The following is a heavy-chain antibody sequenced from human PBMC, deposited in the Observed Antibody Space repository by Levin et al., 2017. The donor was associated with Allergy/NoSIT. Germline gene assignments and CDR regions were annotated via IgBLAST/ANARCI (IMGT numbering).Heavy chain of an antibody. D-gene: IGHD6-25*01. CDR2: INPSGST. Sequence: SETLSLTCAVYGGSFSGYYWSWNRQPPGKGLEWIGEINPSGSTNYNPSLKSRLTIPVDMSKNHFSLNLSSVTATDTAVYYCSRGLRSGSWGQGTLVTVSS. J-gene: IGHJ4*02. CDR3: SRGLRSGS. V-gene: IGHV4-34*01. CDR1: GGSFSGYY.